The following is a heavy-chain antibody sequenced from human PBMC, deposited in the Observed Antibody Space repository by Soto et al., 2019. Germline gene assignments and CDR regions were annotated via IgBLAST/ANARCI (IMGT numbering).Heavy chain of an antibody. CDR3: ARRTETPNRFDP. J-gene: IGHJ5*02. Sequence: SETLSLTCSVSGDSLRTGSYYWSWIRQPPGKGLEWIGYVYYTGSTNYNPSLKSRVTMSVDTSKNQFSLKLSSVTAADTAVYYCARRTETPNRFDPWGQGTLVTVSS. CDR1: GDSLRTGSYY. CDR2: VYYTGST. D-gene: IGHD1-7*01. V-gene: IGHV4-61*01.